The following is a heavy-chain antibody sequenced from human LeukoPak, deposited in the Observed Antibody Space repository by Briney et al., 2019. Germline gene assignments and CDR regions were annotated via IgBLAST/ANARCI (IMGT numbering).Heavy chain of an antibody. CDR1: GFTFSSYG. CDR2: IWYDGSNK. J-gene: IGHJ4*02. V-gene: IGHV3-30*19. CDR3: ARVRTAWYEGTFDY. Sequence: PGRSLRLSCAASGFTFSSYGMHWVRQAPGKGLEWVAVIWYDGSNKYYADSVKGRFTISRDNSKNTLSLQMNSLRAEDTALYYCARVRTAWYEGTFDYWGQGTLVTVSS. D-gene: IGHD6-13*01.